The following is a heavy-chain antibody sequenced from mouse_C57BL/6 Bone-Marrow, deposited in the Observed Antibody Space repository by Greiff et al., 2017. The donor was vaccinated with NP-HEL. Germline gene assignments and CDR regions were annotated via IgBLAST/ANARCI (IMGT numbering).Heavy chain of an antibody. V-gene: IGHV14-3*01. Sequence: EVQGVESVAELVRPGASVKLSCTASGFNIKNTYMHWVKQRPEQGLEWIGRIDPANGNTKYAPKFQGKATITADTSSNTAYLQLSSLTSEDTAIYYCAPQFYYGSSLAYWGQGTLVTVSA. CDR3: APQFYYGSSLAY. D-gene: IGHD1-1*01. J-gene: IGHJ3*01. CDR2: IDPANGNT. CDR1: GFNIKNTY.